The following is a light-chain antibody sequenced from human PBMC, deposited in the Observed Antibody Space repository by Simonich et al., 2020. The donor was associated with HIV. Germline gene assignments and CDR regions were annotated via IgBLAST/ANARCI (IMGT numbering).Light chain of an antibody. V-gene: IGLV2-8*01. J-gene: IGLJ3*02. CDR2: EVS. CDR1: SSDIGSYNL. CDR3: SSYADSNNLV. Sequence: QSALTQPASVSGSPGQSITISCTGTSSDIGSYNLVSWSQQHPGKAPKHMMYEVSKRPSGVPERFSGSKSGNTASRTVSGLQAEDEADYYCSSYADSNNLVFGGGTKLTVL.